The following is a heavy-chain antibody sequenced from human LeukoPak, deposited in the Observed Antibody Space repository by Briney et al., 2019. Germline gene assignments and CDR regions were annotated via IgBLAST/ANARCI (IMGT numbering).Heavy chain of an antibody. CDR1: GGTFSSYA. V-gene: IGHV1-69*05. Sequence: ASVKVSCKASGGTFSSYAISWVRQAPGQGLEWMGGIIPIFGTANYAQKFQGRVTITTDESTSTAYMELSSLRSEDTAVYYCATGTRLLWFGELSLFDYWGQGTLVTVSS. D-gene: IGHD3-10*01. CDR3: ATGTRLLWFGELSLFDY. CDR2: IIPIFGTA. J-gene: IGHJ4*02.